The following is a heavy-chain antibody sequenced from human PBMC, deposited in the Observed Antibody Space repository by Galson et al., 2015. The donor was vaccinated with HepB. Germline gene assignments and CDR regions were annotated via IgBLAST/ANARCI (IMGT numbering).Heavy chain of an antibody. D-gene: IGHD6-13*01. CDR3: LSPSPSSSSWYEDYYYYGMDV. V-gene: IGHV3-23*01. J-gene: IGHJ6*02. Sequence: SLRLSCAASGFTFSSYAMSWVRQAPGKGLEWVSAISGSGGSTYYADSVKGRFTISRDNSKNTLYLQMNSLRAEDTAVYYCLSPSPSSSSWYEDYYYYGMDVWGQGTTVTVSS. CDR1: GFTFSSYA. CDR2: ISGSGGST.